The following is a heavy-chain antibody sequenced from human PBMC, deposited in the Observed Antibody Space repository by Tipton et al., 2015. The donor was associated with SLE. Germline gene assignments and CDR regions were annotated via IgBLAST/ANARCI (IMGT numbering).Heavy chain of an antibody. Sequence: TLSLTCNVSGGSISSYYWSWVRQPPGKGLERIGYIYYFWSANYNPTLKSRLTISVDTSKNQFSLKVSSVTAADTAVYYCAISYGGDVFDIWGQGTMVTVSS. CDR3: AISYGGDVFDI. J-gene: IGHJ3*02. D-gene: IGHD4-23*01. CDR1: GGSISSYY. V-gene: IGHV4-59*01. CDR2: IYYFWSA.